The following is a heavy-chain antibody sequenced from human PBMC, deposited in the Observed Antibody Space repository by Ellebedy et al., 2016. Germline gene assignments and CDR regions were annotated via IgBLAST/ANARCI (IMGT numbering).Heavy chain of an antibody. Sequence: SETLSLXCTVSGYSISSGYYWGWIRQPPGQGLEWIGSIYHSGSTYYNPSLKSRVTISVDTSKNQFSLKLSSVTAADTAVYYCARDIVVVPAAKPYYYYYMDVWGKGTTVTVSS. CDR1: GYSISSGYY. D-gene: IGHD2-2*01. V-gene: IGHV4-38-2*02. J-gene: IGHJ6*03. CDR3: ARDIVVVPAAKPYYYYYMDV. CDR2: IYHSGST.